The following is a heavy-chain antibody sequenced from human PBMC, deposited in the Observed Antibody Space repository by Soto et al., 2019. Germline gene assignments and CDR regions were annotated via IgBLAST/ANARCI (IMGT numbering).Heavy chain of an antibody. D-gene: IGHD7-27*01. V-gene: IGHV1-8*01. Sequence: QVQLVQSGAEVKKPGASVRVSCKASGYTFTNYDINWVRQATGQGLEWMGWMNPESGNIGYAEKFQGRVTITADESTSTAYMELSSLRSEDTAVYYCASVTGGPTDENYWGQGTLVTVSS. CDR1: GYTFTNYD. CDR2: MNPESGNI. J-gene: IGHJ4*02. CDR3: ASVTGGPTDENY.